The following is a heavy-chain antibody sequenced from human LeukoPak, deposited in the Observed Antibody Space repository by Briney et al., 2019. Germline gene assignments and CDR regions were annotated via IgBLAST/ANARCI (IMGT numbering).Heavy chain of an antibody. CDR1: GFTFSNYG. CDR2: IWFDGRNK. Sequence: PGRSLILSCAASGFTFSNYGMHWVRQAPGKGLEGGALIWFDGRNKFHADSVKGRFTISRDNSKNTLFLQMNSLRGEDTAVYYCAREWGPIAVSGGPGYWGEGALVTVSS. V-gene: IGHV3-33*01. D-gene: IGHD6-19*01. J-gene: IGHJ4*02. CDR3: AREWGPIAVSGGPGY.